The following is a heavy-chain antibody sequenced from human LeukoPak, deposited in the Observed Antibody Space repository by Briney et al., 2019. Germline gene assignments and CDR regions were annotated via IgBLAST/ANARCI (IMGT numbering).Heavy chain of an antibody. CDR3: ARGSPLWFGELLSWWFDP. J-gene: IGHJ5*02. V-gene: IGHV4-61*02. CDR1: GGSISSGSYY. Sequence: SQTLSLTCTVSGGSISSGSYYWSWIRQPAGKGLEWIGRIYTSGRTNCNPSLKSRVTISVDTSKNQFSLKLSSVTAADTAVYYCARGSPLWFGELLSWWFDPWGQGTLVTVSS. CDR2: IYTSGRT. D-gene: IGHD3-10*01.